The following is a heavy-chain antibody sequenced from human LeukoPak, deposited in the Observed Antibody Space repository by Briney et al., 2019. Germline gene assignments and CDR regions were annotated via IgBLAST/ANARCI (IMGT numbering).Heavy chain of an antibody. V-gene: IGHV3-23*01. CDR2: ISGSGGRT. CDR1: GFTFSSYA. D-gene: IGHD6-13*01. J-gene: IGHJ4*02. CDR3: AKDPSGYSSNWDYFDY. Sequence: PGGSLRLSCAASGFTFSSYAMTWVRQAPGKGLEWVSGISGSGGRTYYADSVKGRFTISRDNSKNTLYLQMNSLTVEDTAVYYCAKDPSGYSSNWDYFDYWGQGTLVTVSS.